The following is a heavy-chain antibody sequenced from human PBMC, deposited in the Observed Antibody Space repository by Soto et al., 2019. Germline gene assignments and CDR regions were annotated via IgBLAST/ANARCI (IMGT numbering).Heavy chain of an antibody. CDR1: GYTFTSYD. J-gene: IGHJ3*02. V-gene: IGHV1-8*01. CDR2: MNPNSGNT. D-gene: IGHD2-15*01. CDR3: ARALLGYCSGGSCYSHDAFDI. Sequence: QVQLVQSGAEVEKPGASVKVSCKASGYTFTSYDINWVRQATGQGLEWMGWMNPNSGNTGYAQKFQGRVTMTRNTSISTAYMELSSLRSEDTAVYYCARALLGYCSGGSCYSHDAFDIWGQGTMVTVSS.